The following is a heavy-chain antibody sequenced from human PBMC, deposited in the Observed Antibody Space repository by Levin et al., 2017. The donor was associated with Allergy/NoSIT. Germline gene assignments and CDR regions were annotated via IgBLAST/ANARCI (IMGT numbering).Heavy chain of an antibody. D-gene: IGHD6-13*01. J-gene: IGHJ4*02. Sequence: GGSLRLSCAASGFTFSSYGMHWVRQAPGKGLEWVAVIWYDGSNKYYADSVKGRFTISRDNSKNTLYLQMNSLRAEDTAVYYCARGFPRQAAAGITFDYWGQGTLVTVSS. CDR2: IWYDGSNK. CDR3: ARGFPRQAAAGITFDY. V-gene: IGHV3-33*01. CDR1: GFTFSSYG.